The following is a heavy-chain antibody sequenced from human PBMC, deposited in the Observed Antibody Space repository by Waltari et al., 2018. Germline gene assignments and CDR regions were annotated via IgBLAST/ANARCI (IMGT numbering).Heavy chain of an antibody. Sequence: EVQLVESGGGLVQPGGSLRLSCAASGFTFSSYAMSWVRQAPGKGLEWVSAISGSGGSTYYADSVKGRFTISRDNSKNTLYLQMNSLRAEDTAVYYCARDWDYYGSGSTRDWFDPWGQGTLVTVSS. J-gene: IGHJ5*02. CDR1: GFTFSSYA. CDR2: ISGSGGST. V-gene: IGHV3-23*04. D-gene: IGHD3-10*01. CDR3: ARDWDYYGSGSTRDWFDP.